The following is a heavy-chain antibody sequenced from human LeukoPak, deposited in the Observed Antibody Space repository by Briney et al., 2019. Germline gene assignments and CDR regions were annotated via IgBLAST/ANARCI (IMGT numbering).Heavy chain of an antibody. CDR2: ISSISSYI. CDR3: ARDPVVVAASYIDY. V-gene: IGHV3-21*01. J-gene: IGHJ4*01. Sequence: GGSLRLSCVASGFTFSNYCMNWDRQAPGKGLEWVSSISSISSYIYYADSVKGRFTISRDNSKDSVYLQMNSLRAEDTAVYYCARDPVVVAASYIDYWGQGTLVTVSS. CDR1: GFTFSNYC. D-gene: IGHD2-15*01.